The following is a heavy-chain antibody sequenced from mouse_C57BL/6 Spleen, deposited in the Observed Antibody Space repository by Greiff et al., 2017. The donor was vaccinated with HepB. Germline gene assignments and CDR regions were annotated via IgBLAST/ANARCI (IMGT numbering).Heavy chain of an antibody. Sequence: QVQLQQPGAELVKPGASVKLSCKASGYTFTSYWMHWVKQRPGQGLEWIGMIHPNSGSTNYNEKFKSKATLTVDKSSSTAYMQLSSLTSEDSAVYYCASGDYGNCLADWGQGTLVTVSA. CDR3: ASGDYGNCLAD. D-gene: IGHD2-1*01. CDR2: IHPNSGST. J-gene: IGHJ3*01. V-gene: IGHV1-64*01. CDR1: GYTFTSYW.